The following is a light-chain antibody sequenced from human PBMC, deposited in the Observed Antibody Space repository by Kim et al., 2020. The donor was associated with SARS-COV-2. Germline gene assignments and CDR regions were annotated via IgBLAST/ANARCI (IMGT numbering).Light chain of an antibody. J-gene: IGLJ3*02. CDR1: SEHSSYA. Sequence: QPVLTQPPSASASLGASVKLTCSLSSEHSSYAIAWHQQQPEKGPRYLMKINSDGSHYKGDGIPDRFSGSTSGTERYLTISSLQSEDEADYYCQTWGTAVVFGRGTQLTVL. CDR2: INSDGSH. CDR3: QTWGTAVV. V-gene: IGLV4-69*01.